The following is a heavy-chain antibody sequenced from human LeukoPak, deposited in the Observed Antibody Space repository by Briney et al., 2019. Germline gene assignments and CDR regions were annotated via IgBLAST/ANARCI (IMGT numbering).Heavy chain of an antibody. CDR2: IKSKTDSGTT. CDR1: GFTFSNAW. V-gene: IGHV3-15*01. D-gene: IGHD1-26*01. Sequence: GGSLRLSCAASGFTFSNAWMSWVRQAPGKGLEWVGRIKSKTDSGTTDYAAPVKGRYTLSRDDSKNTLYLQMNSLKTEDTAVYYCTTFRVGATYYYYYYMDVWGKGTTVTVSS. J-gene: IGHJ6*03. CDR3: TTFRVGATYYYYYYMDV.